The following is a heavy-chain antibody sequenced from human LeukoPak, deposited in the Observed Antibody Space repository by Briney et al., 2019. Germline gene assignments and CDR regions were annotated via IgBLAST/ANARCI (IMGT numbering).Heavy chain of an antibody. Sequence: GGSLRLSCAASGFSLGNFWMSWVRQAPGKGLEWVANINEDGSDKNYVDSVKGRFTVSRDNGKNSVYLQMHSLRVEDTAVYYCASGSTAVTPGYWGQGTLVTVSS. CDR1: GFSLGNFW. CDR2: INEDGSDK. J-gene: IGHJ4*02. D-gene: IGHD4-23*01. CDR3: ASGSTAVTPGY. V-gene: IGHV3-7*01.